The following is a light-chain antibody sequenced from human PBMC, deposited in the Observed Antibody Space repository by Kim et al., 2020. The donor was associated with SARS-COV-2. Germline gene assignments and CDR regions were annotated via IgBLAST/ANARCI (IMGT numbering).Light chain of an antibody. V-gene: IGLV2-8*01. CDR3: SSYAGSNDYV. J-gene: IGLJ1*01. CDR1: SSDVGGYNY. CDR2: EVN. Sequence: QSALTQPPSASGSPGQSVTISCTGTSSDVGGYNYVSWYQQHPGKAPKLMIYEVNKRPSGVPDRFSGSKSGNTASLTVSGLQAEGEAEYYCSSYAGSNDYVFGTGPKVTVL.